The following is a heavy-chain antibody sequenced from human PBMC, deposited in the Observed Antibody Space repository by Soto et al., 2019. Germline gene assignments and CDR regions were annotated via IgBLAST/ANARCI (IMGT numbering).Heavy chain of an antibody. Sequence: ASVKVSCKASGYSFTSYGISWVRQAPGQGXEWMGWISGHNGNTNHPQSLQGRVTMTTDTSRNTAYMELRSLRSDDTAVYYCARHRFNYYDDTAYYYFDYWGQGTLVTVSS. J-gene: IGHJ4*02. CDR3: ARHRFNYYDDTAYYYFDY. D-gene: IGHD3-22*01. V-gene: IGHV1-18*04. CDR1: GYSFTSYG. CDR2: ISGHNGNT.